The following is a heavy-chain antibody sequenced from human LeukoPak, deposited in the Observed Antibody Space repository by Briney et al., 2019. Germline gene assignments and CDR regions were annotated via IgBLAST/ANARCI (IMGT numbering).Heavy chain of an antibody. J-gene: IGHJ4*02. V-gene: IGHV3-23*01. CDR2: ISGSGGST. D-gene: IGHD3-10*01. CDR3: AKWEYGVQGVPQNPHFDY. CDR1: GFTFSSYA. Sequence: GGSLRLSCAASGFTFSSYAMSWVRQAPGKGLEWVSAISGSGGSTYYADSVKGRFTISRDNSKNTLYLQMNSLRAEDTAVYYCAKWEYGVQGVPQNPHFDYWGQGTLVTVSS.